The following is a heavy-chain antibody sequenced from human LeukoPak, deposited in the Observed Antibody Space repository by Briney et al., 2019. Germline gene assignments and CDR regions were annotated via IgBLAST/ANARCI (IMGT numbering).Heavy chain of an antibody. CDR2: ISGSGGST. Sequence: PGGSLRLSCAASGFTFSSYAMSWVRQAPGKGLGWVSAISGSGGSTYYADSVKGRFTISRDNSKNTLYLQMNSPRAEDTAVYYCAKDLYPRGYPLYYFDYWGQGTLVTVSS. CDR1: GFTFSSYA. J-gene: IGHJ4*02. V-gene: IGHV3-23*01. CDR3: AKDLYPRGYPLYYFDY. D-gene: IGHD5-12*01.